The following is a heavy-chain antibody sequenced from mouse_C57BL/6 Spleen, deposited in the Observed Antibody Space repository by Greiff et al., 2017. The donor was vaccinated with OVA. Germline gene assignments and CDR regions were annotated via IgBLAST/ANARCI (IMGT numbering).Heavy chain of an antibody. J-gene: IGHJ3*01. CDR2: ISYDGSN. CDR1: GYSITSGYY. Sequence: VQLQQSGPGLVKPSQSLSLTCSVTGYSITSGYYWNWIRQFPGNKLEWMGYISYDGSNNYNPSLKNRISITRDTSKNQFFLKLNSVTTEDTATYYCARDVPYWGQGTLVTVSA. V-gene: IGHV3-6*01. CDR3: ARDVPY.